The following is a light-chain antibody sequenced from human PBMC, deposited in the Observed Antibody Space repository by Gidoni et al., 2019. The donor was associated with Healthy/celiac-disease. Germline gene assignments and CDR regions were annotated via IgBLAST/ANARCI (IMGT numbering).Light chain of an antibody. V-gene: IGKV4-1*01. CDR3: QQYYSTPIT. CDR2: WAS. CDR1: QSVLYSSNNKNY. Sequence: DIVMTQSPDSLAVSLGERATIHCKSSQSVLYSSNNKNYLAWYQQKPGQPPKLLIYWASTRESGVPDRFSGSGSGTDFTLTISSLQAEDVAVYYCQQYYSTPITFGGXTKVEIK. J-gene: IGKJ4*01.